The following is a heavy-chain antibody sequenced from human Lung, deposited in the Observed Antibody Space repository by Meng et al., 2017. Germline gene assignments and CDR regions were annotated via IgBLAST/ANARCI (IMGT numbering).Heavy chain of an antibody. CDR3: ARPKQANWYFDL. Sequence: QVQRHEWGAGLLKPSETLSLTCAVYGGSFSGYYWSWIRQPPGKGLEWIGEINHSGSTNYNPSLKSRVTISVDTSKNQFSLKLSSVTAADTAVYYCARPKQANWYFDLWGRGTLVTVSS. J-gene: IGHJ2*01. CDR1: GGSFSGYY. CDR2: INHSGST. V-gene: IGHV4-34*01. D-gene: IGHD1/OR15-1a*01.